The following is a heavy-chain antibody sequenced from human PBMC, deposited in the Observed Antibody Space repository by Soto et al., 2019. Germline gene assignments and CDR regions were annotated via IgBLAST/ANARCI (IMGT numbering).Heavy chain of an antibody. V-gene: IGHV4-30-4*01. CDR1: GGSISSGDDY. J-gene: IGHJ5*02. Sequence: QVQLQESGPGLVKPSQTLSLTCTVSGGSISSGDDYWNWIRQPPGKGLEWIGYIYHSGSTYYNPSLKSRVTISVDTSKNQFSLKLSSVTAADTAVYYCARIVNTMVRGVNFWFDPWGQGTLVTVSS. D-gene: IGHD3-10*01. CDR2: IYHSGST. CDR3: ARIVNTMVRGVNFWFDP.